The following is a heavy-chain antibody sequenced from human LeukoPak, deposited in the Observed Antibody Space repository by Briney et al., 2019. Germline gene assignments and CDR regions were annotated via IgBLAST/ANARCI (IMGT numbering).Heavy chain of an antibody. CDR1: GFTLSSYA. D-gene: IGHD3-22*01. J-gene: IGHJ3*02. CDR2: ISGSGGST. CDR3: AKCYDSSGYHYAAFDI. V-gene: IGHV3-23*01. Sequence: GGSLRLSCAASGFTLSSYAMSWVRQAPGKGLEWVSAISGSGGSTYYADSVKGRFTISRDNSKNTLYLQMNSLRAEDTAVYYCAKCYDSSGYHYAAFDIWGQGTMVTVSS.